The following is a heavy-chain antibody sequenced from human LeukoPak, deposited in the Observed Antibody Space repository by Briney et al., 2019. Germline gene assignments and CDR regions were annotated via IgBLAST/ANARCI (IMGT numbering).Heavy chain of an antibody. CDR3: ARGLTVTDNCFDY. V-gene: IGHV4-59*01. J-gene: IGHJ4*02. D-gene: IGHD4-17*01. CDR2: IYYSGST. CDR1: GDSISSYY. Sequence: SETLSLTCTVSGDSISSYYWNWIRQPPGKGLEWIGYIYYSGSTNYNPSLKSRVTISVDTSKNQFSLRLSSVTAADTAVYYCARGLTVTDNCFDYWGQGTLVTVSS.